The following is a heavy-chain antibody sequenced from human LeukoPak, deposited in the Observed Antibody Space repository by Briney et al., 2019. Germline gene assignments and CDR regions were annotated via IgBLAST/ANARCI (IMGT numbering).Heavy chain of an antibody. Sequence: PSETLSLTCAVYGGSFSGYYWSWIRQPPGKGLEWIGEINHSGSTNYNPSLKSRVTTSVDTSKNQFSLKLSSVTAADTAVYYCARGPAGDYGNDYWGQGTLVTVSS. CDR1: GGSFSGYY. CDR2: INHSGST. CDR3: ARGPAGDYGNDY. V-gene: IGHV4-34*01. J-gene: IGHJ4*02. D-gene: IGHD4-17*01.